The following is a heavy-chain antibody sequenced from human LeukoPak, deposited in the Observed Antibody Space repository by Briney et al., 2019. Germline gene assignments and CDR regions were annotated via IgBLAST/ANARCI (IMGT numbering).Heavy chain of an antibody. J-gene: IGHJ4*02. CDR3: ARDTSTYDFAWGNYRYTLEY. CDR2: ISNDESNK. V-gene: IGHV3-30*03. D-gene: IGHD3-16*02. Sequence: PGGSLRLSCAASGFTFSSSAMHWVRQPPGKGLEWVTVISNDESNKYYADSVKGRFTISRDNSKNMLYLQMNSLRTEDTAVYYCARDTSTYDFAWGNYRYTLEYWGQGTLVTVSS. CDR1: GFTFSSSA.